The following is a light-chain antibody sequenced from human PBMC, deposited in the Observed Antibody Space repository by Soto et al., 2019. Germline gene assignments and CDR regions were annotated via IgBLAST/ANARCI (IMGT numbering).Light chain of an antibody. J-gene: IGKJ2*01. CDR1: QSVTKN. V-gene: IGKV3-15*01. CDR3: QQYNNWPPSYT. CDR2: GAS. Sequence: EVVMTQSPATLSLSPGERATLSCRASQSVTKNLAWYQQRPGQAPRLLIYGASTRATGVPASFSGSGSGTEFSLTISSLQSEDFAVYYCQQYNNWPPSYTFGQGTKLQIK.